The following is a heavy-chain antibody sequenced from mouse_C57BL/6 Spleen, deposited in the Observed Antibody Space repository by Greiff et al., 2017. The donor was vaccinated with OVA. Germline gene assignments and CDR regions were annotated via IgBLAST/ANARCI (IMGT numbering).Heavy chain of an antibody. J-gene: IGHJ1*03. CDR1: GYSITSGYY. CDR2: ISYDGSN. D-gene: IGHD4-1*02. V-gene: IGHV3-6*01. Sequence: VQLQQSGPGLVKPSQSLSLTCSVTGYSITSGYYWNWIRQFPGNKLEWMGYISYDGSNNYNPSLKNRISITRDTSKNQFFLKLNSVTTEDTATYYCARDGTPTGPNWYFDVWGTGTTVTVSS. CDR3: ARDGTPTGPNWYFDV.